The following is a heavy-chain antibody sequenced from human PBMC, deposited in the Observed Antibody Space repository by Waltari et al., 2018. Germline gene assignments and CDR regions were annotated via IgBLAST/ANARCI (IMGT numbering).Heavy chain of an antibody. D-gene: IGHD3-16*01. CDR1: GYPTRRGHY. V-gene: IGHV4-38-2*01. CDR2: IYHSGST. Sequence: QVQLQESAPGLVKPSETLSLTCAVSGYPTRRGHYWGWIRPRPGKGREWIGSIYHSGSTYYNPSLKSRVTISVDTSKNQFSLKLSSVTAADTAVYYCARYLGIHRYFDYWGQGTLVTVSS. J-gene: IGHJ4*02. CDR3: ARYLGIHRYFDY.